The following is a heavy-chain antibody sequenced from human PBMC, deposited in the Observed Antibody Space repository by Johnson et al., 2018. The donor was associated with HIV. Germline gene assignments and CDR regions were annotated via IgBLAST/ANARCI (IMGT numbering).Heavy chain of an antibody. D-gene: IGHD1-14*01. CDR2: ISYDGSVQ. CDR3: VREHRADESFDL. J-gene: IGHJ3*01. V-gene: IGHV3-30*03. Sequence: QVYLVESGGGLVQPGGSLRLSCAASGFTFRNYGMHWVRQAPGKGLEWVAVISYDGSVQYYAAAVKGRFTISRDNSKNTLYLQMNSLRAEDTAVYYCVREHRADESFDLWGQGTMVTVSS. CDR1: GFTFRNYG.